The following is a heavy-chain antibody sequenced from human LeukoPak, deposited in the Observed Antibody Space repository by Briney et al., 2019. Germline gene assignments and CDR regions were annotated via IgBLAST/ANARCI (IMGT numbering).Heavy chain of an antibody. Sequence: NPSETLSLTCTVSGYSISSGYYWGWIRQPPGKGLEWIGSIYHSGSTYYNPSLKSRVTISVDTSKNQFSLKLSSVTAADTAVYYCAAYYDSSGEFDYWGQGTLVTVSS. V-gene: IGHV4-38-2*02. CDR1: GYSISSGYY. CDR3: AAYYDSSGEFDY. D-gene: IGHD3-22*01. CDR2: IYHSGST. J-gene: IGHJ4*02.